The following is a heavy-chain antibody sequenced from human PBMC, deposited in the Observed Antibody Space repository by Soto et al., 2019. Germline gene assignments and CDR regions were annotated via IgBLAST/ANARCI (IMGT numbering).Heavy chain of an antibody. V-gene: IGHV4-39*01. Sequence: PSETLSLTCTLSGASITSTTYFWAWIRQPPGKGLEWVGSIYYSGRTYYNPSLRSRVTISVDRSKNQFYLTMSSVTAAATAVYYCAKNLPRTGRFDYWGQGTSVTVSS. J-gene: IGHJ4*02. CDR1: GASITSTTYF. CDR3: AKNLPRTGRFDY. CDR2: IYYSGRT.